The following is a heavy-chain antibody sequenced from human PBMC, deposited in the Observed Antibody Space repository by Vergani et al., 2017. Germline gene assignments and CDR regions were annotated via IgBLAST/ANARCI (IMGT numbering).Heavy chain of an antibody. V-gene: IGHV3-21*01. J-gene: IGHJ4*02. CDR2: ISSSSSYI. CDR1: GFTFSSYS. Sequence: EVQLVESGGGLVKPGGSLRLSCAASGFTFSSYSMNWVRQAPGKGLEWVSSISSSSSYIYYADSVKGRFTISRDNAMNSLYLQMNSLRAEDTAVYYCARDLFYYDSSGYYSGFFDYWGQGTLVTVSS. CDR3: ARDLFYYDSSGYYSGFFDY. D-gene: IGHD3-22*01.